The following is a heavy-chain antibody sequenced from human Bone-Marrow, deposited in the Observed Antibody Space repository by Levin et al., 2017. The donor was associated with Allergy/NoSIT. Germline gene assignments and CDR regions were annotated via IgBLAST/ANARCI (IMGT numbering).Heavy chain of an antibody. V-gene: IGHV1-69*13. CDR2: ILPIFDAA. D-gene: IGHD1-26*01. CDR3: VTDSNGSMLHY. J-gene: IGHJ4*02. CDR1: GNSFTTYP. Sequence: WASVKVSCKASGNSFTTYPISWVRQVPGHGLEWMGGILPIFDAAKYAQNFQGRVTITADESTNTAYMELSSLRSEDTAIYYCVTDSNGSMLHYWGQGTLVTVSS.